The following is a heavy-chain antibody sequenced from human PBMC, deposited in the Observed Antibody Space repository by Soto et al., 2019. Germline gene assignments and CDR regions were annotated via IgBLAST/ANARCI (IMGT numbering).Heavy chain of an antibody. CDR2: INAGNGNT. CDR3: ARDVFRYGSGWTNS. Sequence: ASVKVSCKASGYTFTSYAMHWVRQAPGQRLEWMGWINAGNGNTKYSQKFQGRVTITRDTSASTAYMELSSLRSEDTAVYYCARDVFRYGSGWTNSWGQGTTVTVSS. D-gene: IGHD6-19*01. CDR1: GYTFTSYA. J-gene: IGHJ6*02. V-gene: IGHV1-3*01.